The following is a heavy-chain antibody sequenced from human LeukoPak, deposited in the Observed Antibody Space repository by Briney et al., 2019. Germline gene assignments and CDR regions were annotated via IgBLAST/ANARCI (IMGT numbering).Heavy chain of an antibody. D-gene: IGHD6-13*01. CDR1: GGSISSDY. CDR3: ARQIASAGTAGFDF. Sequence: SETLSLTYTVSGGSISSDYWSWIRQPAGRGLDWLGRIYSTGSTNYNPSLRGGVPMPVETPRNQFFFKLRAVTPRDTAVYYCARQIASAGTAGFDFWGQGALVTVSS. CDR2: IYSTGST. J-gene: IGHJ4*02. V-gene: IGHV4-4*07.